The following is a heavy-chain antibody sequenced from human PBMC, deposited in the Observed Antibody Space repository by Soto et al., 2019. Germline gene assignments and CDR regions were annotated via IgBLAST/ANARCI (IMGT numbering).Heavy chain of an antibody. D-gene: IGHD6-13*01. J-gene: IGHJ6*02. Sequence: EVQLLESGGGLVQPGGSLRLSCAASGFTFSSYAMSWVRQAPGKGLEWVSAISGSGGSTYYADSVKGRFTISRDTSKNTLYLQMNRLRAEDTAVYYCAKDPIYSSSWDHYGMDVWGQGTTVTVSS. CDR2: ISGSGGST. V-gene: IGHV3-23*01. CDR3: AKDPIYSSSWDHYGMDV. CDR1: GFTFSSYA.